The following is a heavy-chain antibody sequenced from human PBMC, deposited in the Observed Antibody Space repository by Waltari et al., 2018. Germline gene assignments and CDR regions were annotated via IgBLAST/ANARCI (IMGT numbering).Heavy chain of an antibody. J-gene: IGHJ3*02. V-gene: IGHV1-2*06. CDR3: ASNTEWDDAFDI. CDR1: GYTFTGYY. D-gene: IGHD1-26*01. Sequence: QVQLVQSGAEVKKTGASVKVSCKTSGYTFTGYYMHWVRQAPGQGLEWMGRINPNSGGTNYAQKFQGRVTMTRDTSISTAYMELRRLRSDDTAVYYCASNTEWDDAFDIWGQGTMVTVSS. CDR2: INPNSGGT.